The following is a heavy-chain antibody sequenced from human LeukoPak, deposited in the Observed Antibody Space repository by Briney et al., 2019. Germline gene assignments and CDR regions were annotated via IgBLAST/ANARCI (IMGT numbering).Heavy chain of an antibody. Sequence: ASVKVSCKASGYTFTGYYMHWVRQAPGQGLEWMGWINPNSGGTNYAQKFQGRVTMTRDTSISTAYMELSRLRSDDTAVYYCARDFVYPAGDAFDIWGQGTMVTVSS. V-gene: IGHV1-2*02. CDR3: ARDFVYPAGDAFDI. J-gene: IGHJ3*02. CDR1: GYTFTGYY. CDR2: INPNSGGT. D-gene: IGHD5/OR15-5a*01.